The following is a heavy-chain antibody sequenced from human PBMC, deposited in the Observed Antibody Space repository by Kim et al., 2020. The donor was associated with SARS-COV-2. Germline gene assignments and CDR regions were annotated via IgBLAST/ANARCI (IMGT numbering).Heavy chain of an antibody. J-gene: IGHJ6*02. Sequence: GGSLRLSCEASGFIFTNDGMRWVRQAPGKGLEWVGRIKSKTDGGETDYAAPVKGRFTISRDDSNNTLYLQMISLKTEDTAVYYCTTDPILAVVMTSGMGVWGQGTTVTVSS. CDR2: IKSKTDGGET. CDR3: TTDPILAVVMTSGMGV. CDR1: GFIFTNDG. D-gene: IGHD3-3*01. V-gene: IGHV3-15*01.